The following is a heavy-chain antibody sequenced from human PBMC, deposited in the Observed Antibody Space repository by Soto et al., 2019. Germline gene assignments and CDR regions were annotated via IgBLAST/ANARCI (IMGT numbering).Heavy chain of an antibody. D-gene: IGHD6-13*01. CDR2: IYYSGST. J-gene: IGHJ6*02. CDR3: ARVPGYSSPYYGMDV. Sequence: SETLSLTCTVSRGSISSGDYYWSRIRQPPGKGLEWIGYIYYSGSTYYNPSLKSRVTISVDTSKNQFSLKLSSVTAADTAVYYCARVPGYSSPYYGMDVWGQGTTVTVSS. V-gene: IGHV4-30-4*01. CDR1: RGSISSGDYY.